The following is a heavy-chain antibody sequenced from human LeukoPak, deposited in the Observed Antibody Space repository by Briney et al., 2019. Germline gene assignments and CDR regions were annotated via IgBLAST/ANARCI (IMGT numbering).Heavy chain of an antibody. CDR2: ISGSGGYT. D-gene: IGHD5-12*01. V-gene: IGHV3-23*01. CDR3: AKNWGATIYYAFDI. Sequence: PGGSLRLSCAASGFTFSSFAISWVRQAPGKGLEWGSGISGSGGYTYYADSVKGRFNISRDNSQHRLYLQMNSLRAEDTAVYYCAKNWGATIYYAFDIWGEGTMVTVSS. CDR1: GFTFSSFA. J-gene: IGHJ3*02.